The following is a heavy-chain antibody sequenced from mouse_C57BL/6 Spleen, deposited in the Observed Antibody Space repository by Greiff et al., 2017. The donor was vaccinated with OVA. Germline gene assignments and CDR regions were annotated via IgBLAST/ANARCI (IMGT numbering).Heavy chain of an antibody. CDR1: GYTFTSYW. CDR2: INPSNGGT. J-gene: IGHJ1*03. CDR3: ARCKGNYYGSSSYWYFDV. Sequence: QVQLQQPWTELVKPGASVKLSCKASGYTFTSYWMHWVKQRPGQGLEWIGNINPSNGGTNYNEKFKSKATLTVDKSSSTAYRQLSSLTSEDSAVYYCARCKGNYYGSSSYWYFDVWGTGTTVTVSS. D-gene: IGHD1-1*01. V-gene: IGHV1-53*01.